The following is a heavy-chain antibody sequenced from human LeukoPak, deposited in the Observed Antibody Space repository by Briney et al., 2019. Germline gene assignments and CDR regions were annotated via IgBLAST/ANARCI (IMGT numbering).Heavy chain of an antibody. CDR2: ISGSGDNT. V-gene: IGHV3-23*01. Sequence: GGSLRLSCAASGFTFSSYAMSWVRQAPGKGLEWVSGISGSGDNTYYADSVKGRFTISRDNSKNTLYVQVNSLGTEDTAAYYCAKGSFYDSSGSFYFDYWGQGTLVTVSS. D-gene: IGHD3-22*01. CDR3: AKGSFYDSSGSFYFDY. J-gene: IGHJ4*02. CDR1: GFTFSSYA.